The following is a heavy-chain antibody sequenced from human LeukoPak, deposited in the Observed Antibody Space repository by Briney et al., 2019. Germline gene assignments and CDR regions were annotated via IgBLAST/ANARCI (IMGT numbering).Heavy chain of an antibody. CDR2: INPNSGGT. V-gene: IGHV1-2*02. D-gene: IGHD5-12*01. CDR3: ARFGATITGAFDY. J-gene: IGHJ4*02. Sequence: ASVKVSCKASGYTFTGYYMHWVRQAPGQGLEWMGWINPNSGGTNYAQKFQGRVTMTRDTSISTAYMELSRLRSDDTAVYYCARFGATITGAFDYWGQGTLVTVSS. CDR1: GYTFTGYY.